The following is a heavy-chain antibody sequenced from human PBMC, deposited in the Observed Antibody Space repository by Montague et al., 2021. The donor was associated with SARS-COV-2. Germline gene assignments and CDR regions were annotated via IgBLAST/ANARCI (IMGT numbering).Heavy chain of an antibody. CDR2: MHDIGNT. D-gene: IGHD2-21*02. CDR3: ARLLPDGTVVATDIPFDS. V-gene: IGHV4-39*01. J-gene: IGHJ4*02. Sequence: SETLSLTCNVSGASISRSDYYWAWIRQPTGKGRDLIVSMHDIGNTYYNPSLQSRVSASVDTSENQLSLRLRSVIAADTAVHYCARLLPDGTVVATDIPFDSWGQGTLVIVSS. CDR1: GASISRSDYY.